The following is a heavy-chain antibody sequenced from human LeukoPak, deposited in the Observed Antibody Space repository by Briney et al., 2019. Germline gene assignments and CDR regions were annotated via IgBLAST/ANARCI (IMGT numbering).Heavy chain of an antibody. J-gene: IGHJ3*02. CDR1: GGSISSSSYY. CDR3: ARDVKEYDFWSGGDAFDI. Sequence: SETLSLTCTVSGGSISSSSYYWGRIRQPPGKGLEWIGSIYYSGSTYYNPSLKSRVTISVDTSKNQFSLKLSSVTAADTAVYYCARDVKEYDFWSGGDAFDIWGQGTMVTVSS. D-gene: IGHD3-3*01. CDR2: IYYSGST. V-gene: IGHV4-39*07.